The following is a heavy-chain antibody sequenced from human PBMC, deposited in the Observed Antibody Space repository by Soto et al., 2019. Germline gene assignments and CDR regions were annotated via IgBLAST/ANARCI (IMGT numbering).Heavy chain of an antibody. V-gene: IGHV3-23*01. CDR3: AHFDWFIDY. CDR2: ISGSGAST. D-gene: IGHD3-9*01. J-gene: IGHJ4*02. Sequence: GGSLRLSCAASGFTFSSYAMSWVRQASGKGLEWVSAISGSGASTYYADSVKGRFTISRDNSKNTLYLQMNSLRAEDTAVYYCAHFDWFIDYWGQGTLVTVSS. CDR1: GFTFSSYA.